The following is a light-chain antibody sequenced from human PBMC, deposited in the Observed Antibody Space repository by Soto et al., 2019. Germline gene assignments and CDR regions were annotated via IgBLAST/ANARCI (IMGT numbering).Light chain of an antibody. CDR2: EVS. J-gene: IGLJ2*01. Sequence: QSALTQPPSVSGSPGQSVTISCTGTSSDVGSYNRVSWYQQPPGTAPKLMIYEVSNRPSGVPDRFSGSKSGNTVSLTISGLQAEDEADYYCSLYTSSSTLVFGGGTKVTVL. CDR1: SSDVGSYNR. V-gene: IGLV2-18*01. CDR3: SLYTSSSTLV.